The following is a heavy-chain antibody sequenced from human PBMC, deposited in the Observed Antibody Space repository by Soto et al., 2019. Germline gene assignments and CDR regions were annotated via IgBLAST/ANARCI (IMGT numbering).Heavy chain of an antibody. CDR1: GFTFSSYA. J-gene: IGHJ5*02. CDR2: ISYDGSNK. Sequence: QVQLVESGGGVVQPGRSLRLSCAASGFTFSSYAMHWVRQAPGKGLEWVAVISYDGSNKYYADSVKGRFTISRDNSKNTLYLQMNSLRAEDTAVYYCAREGYYYDSSGSPRGWFDPWGQGTLVTVSS. V-gene: IGHV3-30-3*01. D-gene: IGHD3-22*01. CDR3: AREGYYYDSSGSPRGWFDP.